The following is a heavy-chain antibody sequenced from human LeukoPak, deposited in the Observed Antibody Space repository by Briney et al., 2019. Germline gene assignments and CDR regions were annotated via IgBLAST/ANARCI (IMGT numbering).Heavy chain of an antibody. CDR3: ARDRVSGSYIFDY. Sequence: ASVKVSCKASGYTFTNYYMHWVRQAPGQGLEWMGLINPSGGYTNYAQKSQGRVTMTRDTSTSTVYMELSSLRSEDTAVYYCARDRVSGSYIFDYWGQGTLVTVSS. CDR2: INPSGGYT. D-gene: IGHD1-26*01. V-gene: IGHV1-46*01. CDR1: GYTFTNYY. J-gene: IGHJ4*02.